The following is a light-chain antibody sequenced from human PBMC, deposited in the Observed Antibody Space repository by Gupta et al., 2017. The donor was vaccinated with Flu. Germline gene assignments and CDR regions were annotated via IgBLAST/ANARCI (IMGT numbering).Light chain of an antibody. Sequence: SITISCTGTSSDVGGYNYVSWYQHHPGKAPKLLIYGVSNRPSGVSNRFSGSKSGNTASLTISGLQAEDEADYYCSSCTSSSTGVFGGGTKLTVL. CDR2: GVS. CDR3: SSCTSSSTGV. V-gene: IGLV2-14*01. CDR1: SSDVGGYNY. J-gene: IGLJ2*01.